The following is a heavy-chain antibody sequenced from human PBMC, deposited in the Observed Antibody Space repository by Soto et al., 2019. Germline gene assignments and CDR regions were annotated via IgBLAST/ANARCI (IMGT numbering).Heavy chain of an antibody. J-gene: IGHJ6*02. CDR3: ARVASLGIAAARGYGMDV. Sequence: SETLSLTCTVSGGSISSGGYYWSWIRQHPGRGLEWIGYIYYSGSTYYNPSLKSRVTISVDTSKNQFSLKLSSVTAADTAVYYCARVASLGIAAARGYGMDVWRQGTTVTVSS. V-gene: IGHV4-31*03. D-gene: IGHD6-13*01. CDR1: GGSISSGGYY. CDR2: IYYSGST.